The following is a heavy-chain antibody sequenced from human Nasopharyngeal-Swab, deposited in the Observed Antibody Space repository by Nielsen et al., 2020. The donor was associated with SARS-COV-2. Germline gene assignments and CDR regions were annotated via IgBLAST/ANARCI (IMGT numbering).Heavy chain of an antibody. CDR3: ARDPPGYSSGWYWDYYYGMDV. CDR2: IKQDGSEK. V-gene: IGHV3-7*03. D-gene: IGHD6-19*01. CDR1: GFTFSSYW. Sequence: GGSLRLSCAAAGFTFSSYWMSCVRQAPGKGLEWVANIKQDGSEKYYVDSVKGRFTISRDNAKNSLYLQMNSLRAEDTAVYYCARDPPGYSSGWYWDYYYGMDVWGQGTTVTVSS. J-gene: IGHJ6*02.